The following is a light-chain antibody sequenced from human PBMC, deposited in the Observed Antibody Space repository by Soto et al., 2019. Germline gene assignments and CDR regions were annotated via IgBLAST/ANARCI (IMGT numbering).Light chain of an antibody. J-gene: IGLJ3*02. CDR3: QTWGTGIP. CDR1: SGHSRYT. Sequence: QAVLTQSPSAAASLGASVKLTCTLSSGHSRYTIAWHQQQPEKGPRYLMTVNSDGSHTTGDGIPGRFSGSSSGAERYLTISDLQSEDEADYYCQTWGTGIPFGGGTKLTVL. V-gene: IGLV4-69*01. CDR2: VNSDGSH.